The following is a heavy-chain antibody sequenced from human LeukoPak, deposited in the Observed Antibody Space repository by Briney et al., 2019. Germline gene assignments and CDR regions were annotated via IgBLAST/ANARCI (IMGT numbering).Heavy chain of an antibody. Sequence: SETLSLTCTVSGGSISSSSYYWGWIRQPPGKGLEWIGSIYYSGSTYYNPSLKSRVTISVDTSKNQFSLKLSSVTAADTAVYYCARAVGATIGAPGMDVWGQGTTVTVSS. CDR2: IYYSGST. J-gene: IGHJ6*02. CDR1: GGSISSSSYY. D-gene: IGHD1-26*01. CDR3: ARAVGATIGAPGMDV. V-gene: IGHV4-39*07.